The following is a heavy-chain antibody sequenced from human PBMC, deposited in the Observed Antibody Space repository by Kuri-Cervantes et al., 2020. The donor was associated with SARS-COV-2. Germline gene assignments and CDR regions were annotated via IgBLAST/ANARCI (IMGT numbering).Heavy chain of an antibody. Sequence: ASVKVSCKASGYTFTSYGISWVRQAPGQGLEWMGWISAYNGNTNYAQKLQGRVTMTTDTSTSTAYMELRSLRSDDSAVYYCARGWSGYSLYYFDYWGQGTLVTVSS. CDR2: ISAYNGNT. V-gene: IGHV1-18*01. J-gene: IGHJ4*02. CDR3: ARGWSGYSLYYFDY. CDR1: GYTFTSYG. D-gene: IGHD3-3*01.